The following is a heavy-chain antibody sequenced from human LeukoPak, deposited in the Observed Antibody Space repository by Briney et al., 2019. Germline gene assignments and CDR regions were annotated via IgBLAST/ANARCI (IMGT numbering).Heavy chain of an antibody. CDR3: ARVMGIAAAGTLN. D-gene: IGHD6-13*01. CDR1: GGTFSSYA. CDR2: IIPILGIA. V-gene: IGHV1-69*04. Sequence: SVKVSCKASGGTFSSYAISWVRQAPGQGLEWMGRIIPILGIANYAQKFQGRVTITADKSTSTAYMELSSLRSEDTAVYYCARVMGIAAAGTLNWGQGTLVTVSS. J-gene: IGHJ4*02.